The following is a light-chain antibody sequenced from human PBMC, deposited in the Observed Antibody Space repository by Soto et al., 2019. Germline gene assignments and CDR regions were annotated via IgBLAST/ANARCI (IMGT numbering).Light chain of an antibody. CDR2: WAS. V-gene: IGKV4-1*01. CDR1: QSVLYSSNNKNY. Sequence: DIVMTQSPDSLAVSLGERATINCKSSQSVLYSSNNKNYLAWYQQKPGHPPKLLIYWASARESGVPDRFSGGGSGTDFTLTISTLQAEDVAVYYCQQYYRSPPTFGQGTKVEIK. J-gene: IGKJ1*01. CDR3: QQYYRSPPT.